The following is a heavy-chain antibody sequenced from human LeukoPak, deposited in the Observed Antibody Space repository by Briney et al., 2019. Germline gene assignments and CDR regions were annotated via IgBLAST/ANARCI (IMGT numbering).Heavy chain of an antibody. D-gene: IGHD6-6*01. CDR1: GYTFTSYA. V-gene: IGHV1-3*01. CDR2: INAGNGNT. Sequence: ASVTVSCKASGYTFTSYAMHWVRQAPGQRLEWMGWINAGNGNTKYSQKFQGRVTITRDTSASTAYMELSSLRSEDTAVYYCARSGSKGAARPEYYGMDVWGQGTTVTVSS. CDR3: ARSGSKGAARPEYYGMDV. J-gene: IGHJ6*02.